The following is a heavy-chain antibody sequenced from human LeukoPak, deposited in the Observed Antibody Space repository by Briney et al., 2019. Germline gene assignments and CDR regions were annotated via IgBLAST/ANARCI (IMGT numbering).Heavy chain of an antibody. D-gene: IGHD2-2*01. CDR1: GFTFSSYA. Sequence: GGSLRLSCAASGFTFSSYAMSWVRQAPGKGLEWVSAISGSGGSTYYADSVKGRFTISRDNSKNTLYLQMNSLRAEDTAVYYCARDFYCSSTSCWGYYFDYWGQGALVTVSS. CDR3: ARDFYCSSTSCWGYYFDY. V-gene: IGHV3-23*01. J-gene: IGHJ4*02. CDR2: ISGSGGST.